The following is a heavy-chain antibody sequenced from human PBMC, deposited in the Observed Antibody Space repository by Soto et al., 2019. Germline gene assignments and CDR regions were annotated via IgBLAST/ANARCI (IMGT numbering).Heavy chain of an antibody. CDR1: GGSMSSNC. Sequence: SETLSLTCTVSGGSMSSNCWSWIRQSPAKGLEWIGFVYYGGTNYNPSFESRVTMSVDTPKKQFSLELSDVTAADTAVYYCVSYRGAFYFDHWGQGTLVTVSS. D-gene: IGHD4-4*01. V-gene: IGHV4-59*01. J-gene: IGHJ4*02. CDR3: VSYRGAFYFDH. CDR2: VYYGGT.